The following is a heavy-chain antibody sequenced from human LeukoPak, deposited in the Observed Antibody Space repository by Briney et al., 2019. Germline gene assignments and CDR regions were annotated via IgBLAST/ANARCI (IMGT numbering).Heavy chain of an antibody. Sequence: SETLSLTCTVSGGSISNYYCTLIRQPPGKGLEWIGHHSGSTSYNPSLKSRVTISVDTSKNQFSLKLRSVTAADTAVYYCARGKYYHASGASWGQGTLVTVSS. CDR3: ARGKYYHASGAS. CDR1: GGSISNYY. J-gene: IGHJ5*02. D-gene: IGHD3-10*01. V-gene: IGHV4-59*01. CDR2: HSGST.